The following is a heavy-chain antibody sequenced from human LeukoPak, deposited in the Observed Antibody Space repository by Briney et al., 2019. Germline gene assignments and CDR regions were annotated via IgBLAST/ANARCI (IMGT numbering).Heavy chain of an antibody. CDR2: IYYSGTT. V-gene: IGHV4-39*01. D-gene: IGHD3-22*01. CDR3: ARHLRHYYDSGDYYEGGFFDS. J-gene: IGHJ4*02. CDR1: GGSISSSAYY. Sequence: SETLSLTCSVSGGSISSSAYYWGWIRQPPGKGLDWIGNIYYSGTTYYNPSLQSRVTISVDTSKNRFSLRLSSVTAADTAVYYCARHLRHYYDSGDYYEGGFFDSWGQGTLVTVSS.